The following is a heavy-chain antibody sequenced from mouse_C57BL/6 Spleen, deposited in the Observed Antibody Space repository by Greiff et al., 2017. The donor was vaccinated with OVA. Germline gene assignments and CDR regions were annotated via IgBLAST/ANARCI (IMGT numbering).Heavy chain of an antibody. V-gene: IGHV1-18*01. J-gene: IGHJ4*01. CDR3: ARFLYDGYYAMDY. Sequence: EVQLQQSGPELVKPGASVKIPCKASGYTFTDYNMDWVKQSHGKSLEWIGDINPNNGGTIYNQKFKGKATLTVDKSSSTAYMELRSLTSEDTAVYYCARFLYDGYYAMDYWGHGTSVTVSS. CDR1: GYTFTDYN. D-gene: IGHD2-3*01. CDR2: INPNNGGT.